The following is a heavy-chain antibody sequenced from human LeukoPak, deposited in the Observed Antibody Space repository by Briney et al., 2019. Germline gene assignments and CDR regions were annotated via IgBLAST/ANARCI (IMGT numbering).Heavy chain of an antibody. Sequence: GGSLRLSCAASGFTFSDYYMSWVRQAPGKGLEWVSAISGSGGSTYYADSVKGRFTISRDNSKNTLYLQMNSLRAEDTAVYYCAKDPGGGDYGSGPWGQGTLVTVSS. V-gene: IGHV3-23*01. CDR1: GFTFSDYY. CDR2: ISGSGGST. D-gene: IGHD3-10*01. CDR3: AKDPGGGDYGSGP. J-gene: IGHJ5*02.